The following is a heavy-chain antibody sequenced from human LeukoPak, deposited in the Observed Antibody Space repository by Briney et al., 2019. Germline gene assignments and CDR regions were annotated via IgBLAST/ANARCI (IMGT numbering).Heavy chain of an antibody. Sequence: PGGSLRLSCAASGFTFSSYAMSWVRQAPGKGLEWVSYISSSSGTIYYADSVKGRFTISRDNAKNSLYLQMNSLRAEDTAVYYCATLTTISDYWGQGTLVTVSS. CDR2: ISSSSGTI. CDR3: ATLTTISDY. V-gene: IGHV3-48*04. D-gene: IGHD4-17*01. J-gene: IGHJ4*02. CDR1: GFTFSSYA.